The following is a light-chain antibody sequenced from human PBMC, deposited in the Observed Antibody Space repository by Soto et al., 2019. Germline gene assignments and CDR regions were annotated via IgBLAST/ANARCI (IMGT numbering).Light chain of an antibody. CDR2: GAS. Sequence: ILLTQSPGTLSLSPGDRATLSCRASQSLGSTFLAWYQQKSGQSPRLLIYGASDRATDIPDRFSGSGSGADFTLTISRLEPEDFAVYFCHQYGTLPLSFGGGTKVEIK. CDR3: HQYGTLPLS. V-gene: IGKV3-20*01. CDR1: QSLGSTF. J-gene: IGKJ4*01.